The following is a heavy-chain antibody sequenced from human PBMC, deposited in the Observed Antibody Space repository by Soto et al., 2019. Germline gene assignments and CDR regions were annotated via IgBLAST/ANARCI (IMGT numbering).Heavy chain of an antibody. CDR3: ARQYRRSGSYGMDV. CDR2: IYYSGST. CDR1: GGSISSSSYY. Sequence: PSETLSLTCTVSGGSISSSSYYWGWIRQPPGKGLEWIGSIYYSGSTYYNPSLKSRVTISVDTSKNQFSLKLSSVTAADTAVYYCARQYRRSGSYGMDVWGQGTAVTVSS. J-gene: IGHJ6*02. D-gene: IGHD3-3*01. V-gene: IGHV4-39*01.